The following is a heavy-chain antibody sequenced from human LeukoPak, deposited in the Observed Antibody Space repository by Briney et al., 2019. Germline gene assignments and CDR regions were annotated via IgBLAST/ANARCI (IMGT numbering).Heavy chain of an antibody. Sequence: GGSLRLSCAASGFTFSSYSMNWVRQAPGKGLEWVSSISSSSSYIYYADSVKGRFTISRDNAKNSLYLQMNSLRAEDTAVYYCARDRSSLPFAGDYWGQGTLVTVSS. CDR1: GFTFSSYS. CDR2: ISSSSSYI. CDR3: ARDRSSLPFAGDY. V-gene: IGHV3-21*01. J-gene: IGHJ4*02. D-gene: IGHD6-6*01.